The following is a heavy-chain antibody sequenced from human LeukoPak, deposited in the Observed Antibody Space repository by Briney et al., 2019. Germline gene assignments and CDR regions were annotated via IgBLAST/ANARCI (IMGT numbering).Heavy chain of an antibody. J-gene: IGHJ5*02. CDR2: INPSGGST. CDR3: ARGRPATSIAAAGVNWFDP. V-gene: IGHV1-46*01. D-gene: IGHD6-13*01. CDR1: GYTFTSYY. Sequence: ASVKVSCKASGYTFTSYYMHWVRQAPGQGLEWMGIINPSGGSTSYAQKFQGRVTMTRDTSTSTVYMELSSLRSDDTAVYYCARGRPATSIAAAGVNWFDPWGQGTLVTVSS.